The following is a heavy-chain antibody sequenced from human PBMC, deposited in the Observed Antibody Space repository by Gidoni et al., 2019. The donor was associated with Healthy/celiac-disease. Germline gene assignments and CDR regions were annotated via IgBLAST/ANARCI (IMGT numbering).Heavy chain of an antibody. Sequence: QGQLVQSGAAVKKPWASVKVSCQASGGTFSSYAISWVRQAPGQGLEWMGGIIPIFGTANYAQKFQGRVTITADESTSTAYMELSSLRSEDTAVYYCARASGSDDYYFDYWGQGTLVTVSS. J-gene: IGHJ4*02. CDR2: IIPIFGTA. V-gene: IGHV1-69*01. D-gene: IGHD3-3*01. CDR1: GGTFSSYA. CDR3: ARASGSDDYYFDY.